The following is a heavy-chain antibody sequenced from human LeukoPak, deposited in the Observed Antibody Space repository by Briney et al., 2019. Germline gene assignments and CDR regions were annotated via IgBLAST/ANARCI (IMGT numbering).Heavy chain of an antibody. V-gene: IGHV3-30*04. CDR3: AKIFIWFGELSHFDY. D-gene: IGHD3-10*01. CDR1: GFTFSSYA. CDR2: ISYDGSNK. J-gene: IGHJ4*02. Sequence: HPGGSLRLSCAASGFTFSSYAMHWVRQAPGKGLEWVAVISYDGSNKYYADSVKGRFTISRDNSKNTLYLQMNSLRAEDTAVYYCAKIFIWFGELSHFDYWGQGTLVTVSS.